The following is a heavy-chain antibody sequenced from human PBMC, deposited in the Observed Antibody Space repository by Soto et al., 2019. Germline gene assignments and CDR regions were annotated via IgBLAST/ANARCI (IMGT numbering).Heavy chain of an antibody. Sequence: DVQLLESGGGLVQPGGSLRLSCAASGFTFGNYGINWVRQAPGKGLEWVSGISGGGGSTYYADSVKGRFTVSRDPSKNSVFLEMNTLRAEDTAVYYCAKRFIVVVTVLRPDDAFDVWGQGTLVTVSS. CDR3: AKRFIVVVTVLRPDDAFDV. J-gene: IGHJ3*01. V-gene: IGHV3-23*01. CDR2: ISGGGGST. CDR1: GFTFGNYG. D-gene: IGHD2-21*02.